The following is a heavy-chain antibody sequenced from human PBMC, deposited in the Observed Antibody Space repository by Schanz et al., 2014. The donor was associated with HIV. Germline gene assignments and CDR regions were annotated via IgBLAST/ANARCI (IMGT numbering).Heavy chain of an antibody. J-gene: IGHJ4*02. D-gene: IGHD4-17*01. CDR1: GFTFNNYG. V-gene: IGHV3-30*03. Sequence: QVHLVESGGGVVQPGRSLRLSCAASGFTFNNYGMHWVRQAPGKGLEWVAVISYDGRNKYYEDSVKGRFTISRDNSKNTLYLQMNNLRAEDTAVYGCARQGLRFSFWLDYWGQGTPVTVS. CDR2: ISYDGRNK. CDR3: ARQGLRFSFWLDY.